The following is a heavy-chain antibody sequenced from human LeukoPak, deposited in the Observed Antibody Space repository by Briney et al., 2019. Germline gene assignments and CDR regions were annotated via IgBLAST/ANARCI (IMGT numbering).Heavy chain of an antibody. CDR2: INHSGST. D-gene: IGHD2/OR15-2a*01. CDR3: ARSFLYYYYYVDV. Sequence: SETLSLTCAVYGGSFSGYYWSWIRQPPGKGLEWIGEINHSGSTNYNPSLKSRVTISVDTSKNQFSLKLSSVTAADTAVYYCARSFLYYYYYVDVWGKGTTVTVSS. CDR1: GGSFSGYY. J-gene: IGHJ6*03. V-gene: IGHV4-34*01.